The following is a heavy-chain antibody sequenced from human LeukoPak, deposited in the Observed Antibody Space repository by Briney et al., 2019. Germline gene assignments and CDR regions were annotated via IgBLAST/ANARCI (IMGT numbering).Heavy chain of an antibody. CDR2: INPNSGNT. V-gene: IGHV1-8*02. Sequence: GASVKVSCKASGYTFTGYYMHWVRQAPGQGLEWMGWINPNSGNTGYAQKFQGRVTMTRNTSISTAYMELSSLRSEDTAVYYCARVRGVIGWFDPWGQGTLVTVSS. CDR3: ARVRGVIGWFDP. CDR1: GYTFTGYY. J-gene: IGHJ5*02. D-gene: IGHD3-10*01.